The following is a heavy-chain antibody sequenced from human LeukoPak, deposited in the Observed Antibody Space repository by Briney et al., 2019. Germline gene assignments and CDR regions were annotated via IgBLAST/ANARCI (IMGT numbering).Heavy chain of an antibody. CDR1: GFTFSDHA. CDR2: ISYDGSNI. D-gene: IGHD1-1*01. CDR3: ASSPTTGQSF. Sequence: GRSLRLSCAASGFTFSDHAMHWVRQAPRKGLEWVTVISYDGSNIYYGDSAKGRFTVSRDNSKNTLYLQMTSLRVEDTAVYYCASSPTTGQSFWGQGTLVTVSS. V-gene: IGHV3-30*04. J-gene: IGHJ4*02.